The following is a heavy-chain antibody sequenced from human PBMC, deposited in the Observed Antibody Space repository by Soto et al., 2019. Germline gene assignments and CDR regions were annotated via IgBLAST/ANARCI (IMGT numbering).Heavy chain of an antibody. CDR1: GFTFSSYA. CDR2: ISYDGSNK. Sequence: QVQLVESGGGVVQPGRSLRLSCAASGFTFSSYAMHWVRQAPGKGLEWVAVISYDGSNKYYADSAKGRFTISRDNSKNTLYLQMNSLRAEDTAVYYCARTPRGQWELPYYYYGMDVWGQGTTVTVSS. CDR3: ARTPRGQWELPYYYYGMDV. D-gene: IGHD1-26*01. V-gene: IGHV3-30-3*01. J-gene: IGHJ6*02.